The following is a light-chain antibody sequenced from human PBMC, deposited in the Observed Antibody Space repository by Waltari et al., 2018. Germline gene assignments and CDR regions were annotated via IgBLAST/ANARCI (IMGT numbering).Light chain of an antibody. CDR3: QQRSNWPPIT. CDR1: QSVSSS. Sequence: EIVLTQSPATLSLSPGERATPSCRASQSVSSSLAWYQQKPGQASRLLIYDASNRATGIPARFSGSGSGTDFTLTISSLEPEDFAVYYCQQRSNWPPITFGQGTRLEIK. CDR2: DAS. V-gene: IGKV3-11*01. J-gene: IGKJ5*01.